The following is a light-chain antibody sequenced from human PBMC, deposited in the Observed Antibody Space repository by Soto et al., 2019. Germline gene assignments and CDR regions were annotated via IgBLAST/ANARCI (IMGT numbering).Light chain of an antibody. CDR2: GAS. V-gene: IGKV1-39*01. J-gene: IGKJ2*01. CDR1: QNINTY. Sequence: DVQLTQSPSSLSASVGDRVTITCRASQNINTYLNWYQHKPGKAPTLLIYGASTVHSGVPSRFSGSGSGTDFTLTISSLESEDFATYYCQESYSTQYTVGQGTKVDIK. CDR3: QESYSTQYT.